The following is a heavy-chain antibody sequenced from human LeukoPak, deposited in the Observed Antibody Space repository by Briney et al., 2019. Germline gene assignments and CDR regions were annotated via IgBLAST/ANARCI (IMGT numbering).Heavy chain of an antibody. Sequence: SETLSLTCAVYGGSFSGYYWSWIRQPPVKGLEWIGEINHSGSTNYNPSLKSRVTISVDTSKNQFSLKLSSVTAADTAVYYCASKQYYYDSSGYYPFDYWGQGTLVTVSS. CDR1: GGSFSGYY. CDR3: ASKQYYYDSSGYYPFDY. D-gene: IGHD3-22*01. CDR2: INHSGST. V-gene: IGHV4-34*01. J-gene: IGHJ4*02.